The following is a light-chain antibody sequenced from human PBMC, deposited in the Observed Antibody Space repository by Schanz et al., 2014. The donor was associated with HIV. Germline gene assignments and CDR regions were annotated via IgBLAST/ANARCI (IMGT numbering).Light chain of an antibody. Sequence: QSVLTQPPSASGPPGQRVTISCSGSSSNIGSNTVNWYQQLPGTAPKLLIFDDNSRPSGVPDRFSGSKSGTSASLAITGLQAEDEADYYCQSYDSSLRGVFGTGTKLTVL. J-gene: IGLJ1*01. V-gene: IGLV1-44*01. CDR2: DDN. CDR3: QSYDSSLRGV. CDR1: SSNIGSNT.